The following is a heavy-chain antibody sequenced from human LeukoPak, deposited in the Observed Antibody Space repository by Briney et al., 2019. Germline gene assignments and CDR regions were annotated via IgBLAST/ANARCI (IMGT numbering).Heavy chain of an antibody. J-gene: IGHJ4*02. CDR2: IGISSSTI. V-gene: IGHV3-48*01. D-gene: IGHD3-16*01. Sequence: PGGSLRLSCAASGFTFSSYSMNWVRQAPGKGLEWVSYIGISSSTIYYADSVKGRFTISRDNAKNSLYLQMNSLRAEDTAVYYCVRDQGGAVSYWGQGTLVTVSS. CDR3: VRDQGGAVSY. CDR1: GFTFSSYS.